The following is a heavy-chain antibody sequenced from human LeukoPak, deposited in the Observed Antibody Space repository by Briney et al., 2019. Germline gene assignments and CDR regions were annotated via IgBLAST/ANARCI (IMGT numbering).Heavy chain of an antibody. D-gene: IGHD3-10*01. V-gene: IGHV1-8*01. J-gene: IGHJ4*02. CDR1: GYTFTSYD. Sequence: ASVKVSCKAFGYTFTSYDINWVRQATGQGLEWMGWMNPNSGNTGYAQKFQGRVTMTRNTSISTAYMELSSLRSEDTAVYYCARRKSGSHSAHFDYWGQGTLVTVSS. CDR3: ARRKSGSHSAHFDY. CDR2: MNPNSGNT.